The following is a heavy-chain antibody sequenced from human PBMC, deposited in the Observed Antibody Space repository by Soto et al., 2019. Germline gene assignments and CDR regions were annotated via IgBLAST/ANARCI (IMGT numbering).Heavy chain of an antibody. Sequence: AAAVKVSCKASGYTFTGYYMHWVRQAPGQGLEWMGWINPNSGGTNYAQKFQGRVTMTRDTSISTAYMELSRLRSDDTAVYYCARDRYYDSSGYYIFDYWGQGTLVTVSS. CDR1: GYTFTGYY. D-gene: IGHD3-22*01. J-gene: IGHJ4*02. V-gene: IGHV1-2*02. CDR3: ARDRYYDSSGYYIFDY. CDR2: INPNSGGT.